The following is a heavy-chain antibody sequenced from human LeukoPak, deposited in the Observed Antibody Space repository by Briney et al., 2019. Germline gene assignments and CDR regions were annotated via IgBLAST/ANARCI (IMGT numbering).Heavy chain of an antibody. J-gene: IGHJ4*02. V-gene: IGHV4-59*01. CDR1: GGSISSYY. CDR3: ARDGGPPGFDY. Sequence: PSETLSLTCTVSGGSISSYYWSWIRQPPGKGLEWIGYIYYSGSTNYNPSLKSRVTIPVDTSKNQFSLKLSSVTAADTAVYYCARDGGPPGFDYWGQGTLVTVSS. CDR2: IYYSGST. D-gene: IGHD3-16*01.